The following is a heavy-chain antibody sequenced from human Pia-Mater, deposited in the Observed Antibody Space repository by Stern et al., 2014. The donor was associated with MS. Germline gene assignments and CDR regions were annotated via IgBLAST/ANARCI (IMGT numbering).Heavy chain of an antibody. J-gene: IGHJ4*02. CDR1: GDSISSYTHY. CDR3: AKHACTGAACPFDL. Sequence: QLQLQESGPGLVKPSETLSLTCAVSGDSISSYTHYWAWIRQPPGKGLEWIGSVYYSGATYSKPSLNSPVTISGDPSKNHFPLGLTSVTAADTAVYYCAKHACTGAACPFDLWGQGTLVTVSS. CDR2: VYYSGAT. V-gene: IGHV4-39*01. D-gene: IGHD2-8*02.